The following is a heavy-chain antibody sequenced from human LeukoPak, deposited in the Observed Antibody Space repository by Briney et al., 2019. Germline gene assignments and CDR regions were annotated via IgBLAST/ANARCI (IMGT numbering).Heavy chain of an antibody. CDR2: ISAYNGNT. V-gene: IGHV1-18*01. D-gene: IGHD3-22*01. CDR1: GYTFTSYG. J-gene: IGHJ4*02. Sequence: GASVKVSCKASGYTFTSYGISWVRQAPGQGLEWMGWISAYNGNTNYAQKLQGRVTMTTVTSTSTAYMELRSLRSDDTAVYYCAGALYYYDSSDADDYWGQGTLVTVSS. CDR3: AGALYYYDSSDADDY.